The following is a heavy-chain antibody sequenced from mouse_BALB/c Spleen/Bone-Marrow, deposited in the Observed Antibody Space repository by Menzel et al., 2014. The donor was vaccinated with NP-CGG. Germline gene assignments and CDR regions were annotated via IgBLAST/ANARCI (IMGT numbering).Heavy chain of an antibody. CDR3: AKGEYGKRYYVMDY. CDR2: IWGDGST. V-gene: IGHV2-3*01. J-gene: IGHJ4*01. D-gene: IGHD2-10*02. CDR1: GFSLTSCG. Sequence: VKLMESGPGLVAPSQSLSITCTVSGFSLTSCGVSWVRQPPGKGLEWLGVIWGDGSTNYHSALISRLSISKDNSKSQVFLKLNRLQTDDTATCQCAKGEYGKRYYVMDYWGQGTSVTVSS.